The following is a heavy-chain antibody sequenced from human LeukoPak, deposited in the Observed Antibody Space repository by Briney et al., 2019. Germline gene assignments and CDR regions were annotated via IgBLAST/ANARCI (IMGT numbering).Heavy chain of an antibody. V-gene: IGHV4-59*01. CDR2: IYYSGST. Sequence: SETASLTCTVSGGSISSYYWSWVRQAPGKGLEWIGYIYYSGSTNYNPSLKSRVTISVDTSKNQFSLKLRSVTAADTAVYYCARDKGDYGDYYWFDPWGQGTLVTVSS. CDR1: GGSISSYY. CDR3: ARDKGDYGDYYWFDP. J-gene: IGHJ5*02. D-gene: IGHD4-17*01.